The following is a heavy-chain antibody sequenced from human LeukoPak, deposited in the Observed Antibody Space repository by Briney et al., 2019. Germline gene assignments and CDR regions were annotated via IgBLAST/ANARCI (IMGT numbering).Heavy chain of an antibody. J-gene: IGHJ5*02. V-gene: IGHV4-59*01. D-gene: IGHD6-25*01. CDR1: GGSISSYY. Sequence: SETLSLTCTVSGGSISSYYWSWIRQPPGKGLEWIGYIYYSGSTNYNPSPKSRVTISVDTSKNQFSLKLSSVTAADTAVYYCARALAGFDPWGQGTLVTVSS. CDR2: IYYSGST. CDR3: ARALAGFDP.